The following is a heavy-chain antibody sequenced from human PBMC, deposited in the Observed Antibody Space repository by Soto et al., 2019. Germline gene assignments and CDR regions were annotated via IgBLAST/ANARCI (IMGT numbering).Heavy chain of an antibody. J-gene: IGHJ4*02. CDR2: ISAYNGNT. CDR1: GYTFTSYG. CDR3: AGDIGFDIDY. Sequence: ASVKVSCKASGYTFTSYGISWVRQAPGQGLEWMGWISAYNGNTNFAPKFQGRVIMTTDTSTSTAYMELTSLTFDDSAVYFCAGDIGFDIDYWGQGTLVTVSS. V-gene: IGHV1-18*01. D-gene: IGHD3-16*02.